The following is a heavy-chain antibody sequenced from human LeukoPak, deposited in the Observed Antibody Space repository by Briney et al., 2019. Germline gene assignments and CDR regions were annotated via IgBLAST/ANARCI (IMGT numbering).Heavy chain of an antibody. D-gene: IGHD6-6*01. CDR2: IYSGGST. J-gene: IGHJ2*01. V-gene: IGHV3-53*01. CDR3: ARARSSVPGYFDL. Sequence: GGSLRLSCAASGFTVSSNYMSWVRQAPGKGLEWVSVIYSGGSTYYADSVKGRFTISRDNSKNTLYLQMNSLRAEDTAVYYCARARSSVPGYFDLWGRGTLVTVSS. CDR1: GFTVSSNY.